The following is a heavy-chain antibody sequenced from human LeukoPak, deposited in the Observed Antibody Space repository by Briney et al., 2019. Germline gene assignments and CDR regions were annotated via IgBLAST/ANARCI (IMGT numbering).Heavy chain of an antibody. V-gene: IGHV3-21*04. D-gene: IGHD7-27*01. CDR1: GFTFSSYS. J-gene: IGHJ6*02. Sequence: GGSLRLSCAASGFTFSSYSMNWVRQAPGKGREWVSSISSSSSYIYYADSVKGRFTISRDNSKNTLYLQMNSLRAEDTAVYYCAATGDQNYYYYYGMDVWGQGTTVTVSS. CDR3: AATGDQNYYYYYGMDV. CDR2: ISSSSSYI.